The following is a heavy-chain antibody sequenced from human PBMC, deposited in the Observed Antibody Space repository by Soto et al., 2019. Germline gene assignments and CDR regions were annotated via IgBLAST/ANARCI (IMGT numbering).Heavy chain of an antibody. Sequence: SETLSLTXAVSGFFISSGNYWGWIQKPPGKGLEWIGSIFHGGNTYYNPSLKSRVTISVDMSKNQFSLKLNSVTAADPAVYYCARARWYDAFDVWGQGTVVTVSS. CDR3: ARARWYDAFDV. CDR2: IFHGGNT. CDR1: GFFISSGNY. V-gene: IGHV4-38-2*01. D-gene: IGHD2-15*01. J-gene: IGHJ3*01.